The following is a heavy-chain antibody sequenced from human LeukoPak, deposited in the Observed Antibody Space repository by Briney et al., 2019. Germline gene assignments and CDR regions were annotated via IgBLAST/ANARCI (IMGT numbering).Heavy chain of an antibody. CDR2: IYYSGST. D-gene: IGHD1-14*01. J-gene: IGHJ4*02. CDR1: GASISSYY. V-gene: IGHV4-59*06. CDR3: ARIRKTGLIDY. Sequence: SETLSLTCTVSGASISSYYWSWIRQPPGKGLEWIGYIYYSGSTYYNPSLKSRVTISVDTSKNQFSLKLSSVTAADTAVYYCARIRKTGLIDYWGQGTLVTVSS.